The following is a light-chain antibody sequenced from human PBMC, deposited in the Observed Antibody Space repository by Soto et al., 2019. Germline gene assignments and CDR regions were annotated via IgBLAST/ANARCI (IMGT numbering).Light chain of an antibody. CDR3: CSYAGSSTYV. Sequence: QSVLTQPASVSGSPGQSITISCTGTSSDVGRYNIVSWYQQHPGKAPKLMIYEGSKRPSGVSNRFSGSKSGKTASLTISGLQAEDEADYYCCSYAGSSTYVFGTGTKVTVL. CDR1: SSDVGRYNI. J-gene: IGLJ1*01. V-gene: IGLV2-23*01. CDR2: EGS.